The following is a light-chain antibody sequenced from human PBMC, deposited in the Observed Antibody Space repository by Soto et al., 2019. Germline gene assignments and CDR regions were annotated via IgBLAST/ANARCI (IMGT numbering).Light chain of an antibody. CDR1: ISDVGGYNY. CDR2: EVN. Sequence: QSVLAQPPSASGSPGQSFAISFTGTISDVGGYNYVSWYQQHPGKAPKLMIYEVNKRPSGVPDRFSGSKSGQTASLIVSGLQAEDEADYYCSSYAGSSNVFGTWTKVTVL. J-gene: IGLJ1*01. CDR3: SSYAGSSNV. V-gene: IGLV2-8*01.